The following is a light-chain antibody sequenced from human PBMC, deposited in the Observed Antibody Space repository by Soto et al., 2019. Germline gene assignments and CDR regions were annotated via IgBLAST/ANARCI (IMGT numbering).Light chain of an antibody. V-gene: IGKV3-15*01. CDR3: QQYNNWPPVK. CDR1: QSVSSN. J-gene: IGKJ1*01. CDR2: GAS. Sequence: IVMTHSPATLSVSPWERATLSCRASQSVSSNLAWYQQKPGQAPRLLIYGASTRATDIPARFSGSGSGTEFTLTISSLQSEDFAVYYCQQYNNWPPVKFGQGTKVDIK.